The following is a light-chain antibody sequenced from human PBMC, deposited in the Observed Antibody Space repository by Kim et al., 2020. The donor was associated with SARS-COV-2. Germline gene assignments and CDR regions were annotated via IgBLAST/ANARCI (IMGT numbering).Light chain of an antibody. V-gene: IGLV3-19*01. J-gene: IGLJ1*01. Sequence: ALGHTVRITCQGDSLRNYYASWDQQRPGQAPVLVIHGENNRPSGIPDRFSGSSSGNTASLTITGAQAEDEADYYCNSRDSSAQRYVFGTGTKVTVL. CDR1: SLRNYY. CDR3: NSRDSSAQRYV. CDR2: GEN.